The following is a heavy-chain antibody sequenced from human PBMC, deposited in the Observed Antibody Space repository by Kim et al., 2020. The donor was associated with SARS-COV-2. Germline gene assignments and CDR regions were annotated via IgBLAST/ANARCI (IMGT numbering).Heavy chain of an antibody. CDR2: ISGSGGST. Sequence: GGSLRLSCAASGFTFSSYAMSWVRQAPGKGLEWVSAISGSGGSTYYADSVKGRFTISRDNSKNTLYLQMNSLRAEDTAVYYCAKDGRYFDWLSVPRGDYWGQGTLVTVSS. J-gene: IGHJ4*02. CDR3: AKDGRYFDWLSVPRGDY. V-gene: IGHV3-23*01. CDR1: GFTFSSYA. D-gene: IGHD3-9*01.